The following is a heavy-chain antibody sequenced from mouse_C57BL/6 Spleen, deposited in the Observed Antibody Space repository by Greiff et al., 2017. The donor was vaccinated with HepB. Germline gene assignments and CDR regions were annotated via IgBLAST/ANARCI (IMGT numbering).Heavy chain of an antibody. D-gene: IGHD4-1*01. V-gene: IGHV1-4*01. CDR2: INPSSGYT. CDR3: APGTYYARDY. J-gene: IGHJ4*01. CDR1: GYTFTSYT. Sequence: QVQLQQSGAELARPGASVKMSCKASGYTFTSYTMHWVKQRPGQGLEWIGYINPSSGYTKYNQKFKDKATLTADKSSSTAYMQLSSLTSEDSAVYYCAPGTYYARDYWGQGTSVTVSS.